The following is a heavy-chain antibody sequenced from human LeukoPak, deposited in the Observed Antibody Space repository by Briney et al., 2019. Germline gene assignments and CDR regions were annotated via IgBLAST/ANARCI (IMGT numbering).Heavy chain of an antibody. CDR2: IYYSGST. J-gene: IGHJ3*02. Sequence: NPSQTLSLTCTVSGGSISSYYWSWIRQPPGKGLEWIGYIYYSGSTNYNPSLKSRVTISVDTSKNQFSLKLSSVTAADTAVYYCARLLVVPAAIWDAFDIWGQGTMVTVSS. V-gene: IGHV4-59*01. D-gene: IGHD2-2*02. CDR1: GGSISSYY. CDR3: ARLLVVPAAIWDAFDI.